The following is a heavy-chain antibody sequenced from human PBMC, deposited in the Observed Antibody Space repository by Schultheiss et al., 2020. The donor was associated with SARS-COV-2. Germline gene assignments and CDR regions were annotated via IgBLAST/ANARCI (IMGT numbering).Heavy chain of an antibody. CDR1: GYTFTGYY. Sequence: ASVKVSCKASGYTFTGYYMHWVRQAPGQGLEWMVWISAYNGNTNYAQKLQGRVTMTTDTSTSTAYMELRSLRSDDTAVYYCARDRGNAGPDYWGQGTLVTVSS. CDR2: ISAYNGNT. V-gene: IGHV1-18*04. D-gene: IGHD4-23*01. CDR3: ARDRGNAGPDY. J-gene: IGHJ4*02.